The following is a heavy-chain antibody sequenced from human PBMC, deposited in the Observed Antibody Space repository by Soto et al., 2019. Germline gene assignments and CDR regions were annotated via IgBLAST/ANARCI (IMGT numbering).Heavy chain of an antibody. CDR3: AKGIDDGDYASDY. D-gene: IGHD4-17*01. CDR2: ISCSSGSI. J-gene: IGHJ4*02. V-gene: IGHV3-9*03. CDR1: GFTFAGYA. Sequence: GGALRLSCAASGFTFAGYAMHWIRQAPGKGLEWVSDISCSSGSIVNADSVKGRFTISRDIAKHSLYLQMNSLRAEDMALYYCAKGIDDGDYASDYWGQGTLVTVSS.